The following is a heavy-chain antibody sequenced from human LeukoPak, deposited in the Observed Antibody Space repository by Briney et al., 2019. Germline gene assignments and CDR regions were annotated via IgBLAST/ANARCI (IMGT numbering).Heavy chain of an antibody. CDR2: ISYDGSNK. Sequence: GGSLRLSCAASGFTFSSYAMHWVRQAPGKGLEWVAVISYDGSNKYYADSVKGRFTISRDNSKNTLYLQMNSLRAEDTAVYYCARDIEGATTFWFDPWGQGTLVTVSS. J-gene: IGHJ5*02. CDR3: ARDIEGATTFWFDP. D-gene: IGHD1-26*01. CDR1: GFTFSSYA. V-gene: IGHV3-30*04.